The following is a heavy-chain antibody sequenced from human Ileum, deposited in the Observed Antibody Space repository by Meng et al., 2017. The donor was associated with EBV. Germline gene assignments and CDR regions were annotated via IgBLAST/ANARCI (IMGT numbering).Heavy chain of an antibody. CDR1: GGSSSSSNW. J-gene: IGHJ4*02. Sequence: VEREGAGPGLGKPSGPPGVTGAVAGGSSSSSNWGSWVRQAAGKGLEWIGEIHHTESTNYNPSLKSRVTISVDKSKNQFSLKLSSVTAAGTAVYYCARESYSDSSGYYSLDYWGQGSLVTVSS. V-gene: IGHV4-4*02. D-gene: IGHD3-22*01. CDR2: IHHTEST. CDR3: ARESYSDSSGYYSLDY.